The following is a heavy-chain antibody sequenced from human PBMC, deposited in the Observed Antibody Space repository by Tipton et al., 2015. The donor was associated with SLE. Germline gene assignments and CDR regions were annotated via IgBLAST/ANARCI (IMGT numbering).Heavy chain of an antibody. V-gene: IGHV4-39*07. CDR1: GGSISSSRYY. CDR2: IYYSGST. Sequence: TLSLTCTVSGGSISSSRYYWGWFSQPPGKGLEWIGRIYYSGSTYYNPSLKSQVTISVDTSKNRFSLKLSSVTAADTAVYYCARDPYYYDSSGYYFDYWGQGTLVTVSS. J-gene: IGHJ4*02. CDR3: ARDPYYYDSSGYYFDY. D-gene: IGHD3-22*01.